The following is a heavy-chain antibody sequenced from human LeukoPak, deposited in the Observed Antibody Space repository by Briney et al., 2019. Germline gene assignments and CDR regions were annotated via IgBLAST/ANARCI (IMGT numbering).Heavy chain of an antibody. CDR2: IRTTAEGAKYA. V-gene: IGHV3-48*02. J-gene: IGHJ4*02. Sequence: PGGSLRLSCATSGFSFTDYPMNWVRQAPGKGLEWISNIRTTAEGAKYAYYADSVKGRVTISRDDGKNTLYLHMNSLRDDDTAVYYCATDQRYAFDYWGQGIRVTVSS. D-gene: IGHD3-9*01. CDR1: GFSFTDYP. CDR3: ATDQRYAFDY.